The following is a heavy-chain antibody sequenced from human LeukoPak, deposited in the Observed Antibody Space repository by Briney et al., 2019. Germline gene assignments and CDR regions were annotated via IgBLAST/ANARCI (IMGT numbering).Heavy chain of an antibody. CDR1: GFTFRSYW. CDR3: VRDGDDFNFDY. Sequence: GGSLRFSCAASGFTFRSYWMHLVRQAPGKVLGWVSRVIRDGSFTNYADSVKGRFTISRDNAKNTLYLQMSSLRAEATAVYFCVRDGDDFNFDYWGQGSLVTVSS. V-gene: IGHV3-74*01. CDR2: VIRDGSFT. J-gene: IGHJ4*02. D-gene: IGHD5-24*01.